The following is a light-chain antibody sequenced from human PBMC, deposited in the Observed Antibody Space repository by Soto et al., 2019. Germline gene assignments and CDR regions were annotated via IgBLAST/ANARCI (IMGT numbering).Light chain of an antibody. CDR1: QSINNL. CDR2: DVS. V-gene: IGKV1-5*01. CDR3: QQYDSYPLT. J-gene: IGKJ4*01. Sequence: DVQMTQSTSTLSASVGDRVTITCRASQSINNLLAWYQQKPGKAPKFLIYDVSTLESGVPSRFSGSGSGTEFTLTISYLQPEDFATNYCQQYDSYPLTVGGGTKVYIK.